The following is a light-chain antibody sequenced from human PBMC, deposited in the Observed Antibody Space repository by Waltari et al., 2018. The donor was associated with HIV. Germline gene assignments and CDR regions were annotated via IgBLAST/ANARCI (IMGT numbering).Light chain of an antibody. Sequence: QSLLTQPPSVSAAPGQKVTISCSGSTSNIGSNYVSWYEQFPGAAPKLLISDNNKRPSGIPDRFSGSKSGTSATLAITGLQTGDEADYYCATWDSSLNAVVFGRGTKLTVL. J-gene: IGLJ3*02. CDR1: TSNIGSNY. CDR3: ATWDSSLNAVV. CDR2: DNN. V-gene: IGLV1-51*01.